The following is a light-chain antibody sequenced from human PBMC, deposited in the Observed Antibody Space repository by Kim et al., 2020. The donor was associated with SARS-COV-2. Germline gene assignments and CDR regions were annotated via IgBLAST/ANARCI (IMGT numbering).Light chain of an antibody. Sequence: QSALTQPASVSGSPGQSITISCTGTSSDVGGYNYVSWYQQHPGKAPKLMIYGVSNRPSGVSTRFSGSKSGNTASLTISGLQAEDEADYYCTSYTTSSTPYVFGAGTKVTVL. CDR3: TSYTTSSTPYV. CDR2: GVS. J-gene: IGLJ1*01. CDR1: SSDVGGYNY. V-gene: IGLV2-14*03.